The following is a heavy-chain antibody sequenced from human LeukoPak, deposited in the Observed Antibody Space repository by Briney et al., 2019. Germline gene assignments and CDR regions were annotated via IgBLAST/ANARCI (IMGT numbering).Heavy chain of an antibody. CDR3: AKPYYDFWSGYSHNWFDP. Sequence: PGGSLRLSCAASGFTFSSYSMNWVRQAPGKGLEWVSAISNSGDKIYYADSVKGRFTISRDNSKNTLYLQMNSLRAEDTAVYYCAKPYYDFWSGYSHNWFDPWGQGTLVTVSS. D-gene: IGHD3-3*01. CDR2: ISNSGDKI. V-gene: IGHV3-23*01. J-gene: IGHJ5*02. CDR1: GFTFSSYS.